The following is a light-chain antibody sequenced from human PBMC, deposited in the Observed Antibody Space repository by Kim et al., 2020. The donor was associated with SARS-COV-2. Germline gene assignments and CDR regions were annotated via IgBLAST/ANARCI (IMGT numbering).Light chain of an antibody. V-gene: IGKV1-8*01. CDR3: QQYYTSPYT. J-gene: IGKJ2*01. CDR1: QGVSSY. CDR2: AAS. Sequence: AIRLTQSPSSVSASTGDRVTITCRASQGVSSYLAWYQQKSGQAPKLLIYAASTLETGVPSRFSGSGSGTDFTLTISCLQSEDFATYHCQQYYTSPYTFGQGTKLEI.